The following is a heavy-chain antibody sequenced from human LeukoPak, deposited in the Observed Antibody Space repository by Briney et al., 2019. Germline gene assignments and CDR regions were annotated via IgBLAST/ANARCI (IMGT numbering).Heavy chain of an antibody. J-gene: IGHJ6*03. CDR3: ARGHYPPNYMDV. V-gene: IGHV1-8*01. Sequence: VSVKVSCKASGYTFTSYDIDWVRQATGQGLEWMGWMNPNSGNTGYAQKFQGRVTMTRNTSISTAYMELSSLRSEDTAVYYCARGHYPPNYMDVWGKGTTVTVSS. CDR2: MNPNSGNT. D-gene: IGHD1-26*01. CDR1: GYTFTSYD.